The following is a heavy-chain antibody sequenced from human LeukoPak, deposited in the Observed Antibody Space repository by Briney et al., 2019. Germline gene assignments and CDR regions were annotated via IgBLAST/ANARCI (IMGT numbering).Heavy chain of an antibody. J-gene: IGHJ4*02. CDR2: IRQDGCSK. CDR1: GFTFSSYC. Sequence: GGSLRLSCAASGFTFSSYCMTWVRQPPGEGLEWVDHIRQDGCSKYFVDSVKARFTLSRDHLKRSMYLHKNTLRLEHTPVYYWARTVEGMALGDYWGQGTLVTVSS. CDR3: ARTVEGMALGDY. D-gene: IGHD2-21*01. V-gene: IGHV3-7*01.